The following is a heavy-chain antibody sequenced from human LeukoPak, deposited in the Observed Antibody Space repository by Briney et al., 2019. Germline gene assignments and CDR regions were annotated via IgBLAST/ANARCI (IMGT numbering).Heavy chain of an antibody. Sequence: GGSLRLSCAASGFNFHNDWMNWVRQAPGKGLEWVGRIKSEIDGGATDYAAPVKGRFTISRDDSENTVYLQMNSLKTEDTAVYYCTTGIRGDCGQGTLVTVSS. J-gene: IGHJ4*02. CDR1: GFNFHNDW. CDR3: TTGIRGD. V-gene: IGHV3-15*07. CDR2: IKSEIDGGAT.